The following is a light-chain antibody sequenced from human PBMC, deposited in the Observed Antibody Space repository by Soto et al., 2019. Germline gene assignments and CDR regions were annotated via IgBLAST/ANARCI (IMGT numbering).Light chain of an antibody. CDR3: QQYGSSPPDT. CDR2: GAS. Sequence: EIVLTQSPGTLSSSPGEGVTLSCRASETIRSNYLAWYQKKPGQAARLLIFGASTRATGIPDKFSVSGSGPDFTLTISSREPEDFAEYYGQQYGSSPPDTVGPGT. CDR1: ETIRSNY. V-gene: IGKV3-20*01. J-gene: IGKJ3*01.